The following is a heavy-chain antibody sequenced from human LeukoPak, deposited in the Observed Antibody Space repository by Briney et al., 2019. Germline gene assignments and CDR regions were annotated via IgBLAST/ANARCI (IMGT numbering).Heavy chain of an antibody. CDR2: IYSGGST. CDR1: GFTVSTNY. J-gene: IGHJ5*02. CDR3: ARDQFYHSSGYYYL. V-gene: IGHV3-53*01. D-gene: IGHD3-22*01. Sequence: GGSLRLSCAASGFTVSTNYMSWVRQAPGKGLEWVSVIYSGGSTYYADSVKGRFTISRDNSKNTLYLQMNSLRAEDTAVYCCARDQFYHSSGYYYLWGQGTLVTVSS.